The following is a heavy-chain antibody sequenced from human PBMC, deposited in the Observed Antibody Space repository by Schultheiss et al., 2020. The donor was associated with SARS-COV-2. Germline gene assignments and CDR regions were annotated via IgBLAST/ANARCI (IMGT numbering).Heavy chain of an antibody. V-gene: IGHV3-74*01. CDR3: ARDENWNYRPYYYYGMDV. Sequence: GGSLRLSCAASGFIFRNYWMHWVRQIPGKGLVWVSRINSDGSASSYADSVKGRFTVSRDNAGNTLYLQMNSLRAEDTAVYYCARDENWNYRPYYYYGMDVWGQGTTVTVSS. J-gene: IGHJ6*02. CDR2: INSDGSAS. CDR1: GFIFRNYW. D-gene: IGHD1-7*01.